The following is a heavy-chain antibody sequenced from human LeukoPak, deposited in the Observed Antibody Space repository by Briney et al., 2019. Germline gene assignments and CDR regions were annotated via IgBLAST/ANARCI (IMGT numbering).Heavy chain of an antibody. D-gene: IGHD3-10*01. V-gene: IGHV4-34*01. CDR2: FNHNWGA. CDR1: SGSFSGYY. J-gene: IGHJ4*02. CDR3: AASLWFGIYPDY. Sequence: SETLSLTCAVYSGSFSGYYWTWFRQPPGKGLEWIGEFNHNWGAKYNPSLKSRVTISVDTSNNHLSLSLNSVTTADTAVYYCAASLWFGIYPDYWGQGTLVTVSS.